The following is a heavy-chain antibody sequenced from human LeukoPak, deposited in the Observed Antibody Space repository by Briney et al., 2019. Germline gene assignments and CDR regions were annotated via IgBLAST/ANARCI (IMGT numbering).Heavy chain of an antibody. CDR1: RNTFTNYW. V-gene: IGHV5-51*01. CDR3: ARLSTRLLDH. D-gene: IGHD3-3*01. J-gene: IGHJ4*02. CDR2: IYPGDSET. Sequence: GESLKISCKGSRNTFTNYWIGWVRQLPGRGLEWMGIIYPGDSETRYSPSFQGQVTMSVDKSSSTAYLQWATLKASDTAIYFCARLSTRLLDHWGQGSRVTVSS.